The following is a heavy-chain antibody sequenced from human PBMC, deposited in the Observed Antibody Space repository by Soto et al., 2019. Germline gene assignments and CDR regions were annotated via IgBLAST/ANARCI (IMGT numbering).Heavy chain of an antibody. CDR3: VRDMQLRRRDS. Sequence: EVQLVESGGGLVQPGESLRLSCAASGLTFRSYWMHWVRQAPGKGLVWVSRINTDGSVAMYVDSVKGRFTISRDNAKNTLYLYMNRLRAEVKAVYHCVRDMQLRRRDSWGQGTLVTVSS. CDR2: INTDGSVA. D-gene: IGHD2-2*01. J-gene: IGHJ4*02. V-gene: IGHV3-74*03. CDR1: GLTFRSYW.